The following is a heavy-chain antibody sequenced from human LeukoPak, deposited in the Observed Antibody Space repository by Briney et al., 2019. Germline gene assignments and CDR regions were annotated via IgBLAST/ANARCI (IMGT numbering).Heavy chain of an antibody. D-gene: IGHD3-10*01. CDR1: GYTFTGYY. J-gene: IGHJ6*02. V-gene: IGHV1-2*02. Sequence: ASVTVSCKASGYTFTGYYMHWVRQAPGQGLEWMGWINPNSGGTNYTQKFQGRVTMTRDTSISTVYMELSRLRSDDTAVYYCARGSGRRYYYYYGMDVWGQGTTVTVSS. CDR2: INPNSGGT. CDR3: ARGSGRRYYYYYGMDV.